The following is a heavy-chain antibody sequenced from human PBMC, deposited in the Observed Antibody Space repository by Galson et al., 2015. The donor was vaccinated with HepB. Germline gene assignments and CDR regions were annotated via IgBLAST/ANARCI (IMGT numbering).Heavy chain of an antibody. Sequence: SVKVSCKASGYTFIDYYIHWVRQAPGQGLEWVGWINPNSGGTNYAQKFQGRVTLTRDTSISTAYMELSRLRSDDTAVYYCARASTLDYWGQGTLVTVSS. CDR3: ARASTLDY. J-gene: IGHJ4*02. D-gene: IGHD1-1*01. CDR2: INPNSGGT. V-gene: IGHV1-2*02. CDR1: GYTFIDYY.